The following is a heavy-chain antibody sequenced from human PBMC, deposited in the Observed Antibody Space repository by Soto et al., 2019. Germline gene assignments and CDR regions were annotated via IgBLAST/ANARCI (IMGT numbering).Heavy chain of an antibody. CDR3: ARDREAARPYYYYGMDV. CDR2: IIPIFGTA. J-gene: IGHJ6*02. CDR1: GGTFSSYA. Sequence: QVQLVRSGAEVKKPGSSVKVSCKASGGTFSSYAISWVRQAPGQGLEWMGGIIPIFGTANYAQKFQGRVTITADKSTSTAYMELSSLRSEDTAVYYCARDREAARPYYYYGMDVWGQGTTVTVSS. D-gene: IGHD6-6*01. V-gene: IGHV1-69*06.